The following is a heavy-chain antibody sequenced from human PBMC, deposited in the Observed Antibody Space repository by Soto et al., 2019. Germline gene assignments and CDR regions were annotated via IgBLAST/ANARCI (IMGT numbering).Heavy chain of an antibody. J-gene: IGHJ3*02. CDR1: GFTFSSYG. V-gene: IGHV3-33*01. CDR3: ARDRHYYDSSGYADDAFDI. CDR2: IWYDGNNK. Sequence: GGSLSLSYAASGFTFSSYGMHWVRQAPGKGLEWVAVIWYDGNNKYYADSVKGRFTSARDNSKNTLYLQMNSLRAEDTAVYYRARDRHYYDSSGYADDAFDIWGQGTMVTVSS. D-gene: IGHD3-22*01.